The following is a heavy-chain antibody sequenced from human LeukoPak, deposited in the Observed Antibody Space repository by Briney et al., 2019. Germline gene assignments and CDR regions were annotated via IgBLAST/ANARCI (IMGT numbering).Heavy chain of an antibody. CDR2: ISSSSSYI. V-gene: IGHV3-21*01. CDR1: GFTFSSYS. CDR3: ARGSEEVCSTSWYYYYYMDV. D-gene: IGHD2-2*01. Sequence: GGSLRLSCAASGFTFSSYSMNWVRQAPGKGLEWVSSISSSSSYIYYADSVKGRFTISRDNAKNSLYLQMNSLRAEDTAVYYCARGSEEVCSTSWYYYYYMDVWGKGTTVTVSS. J-gene: IGHJ6*03.